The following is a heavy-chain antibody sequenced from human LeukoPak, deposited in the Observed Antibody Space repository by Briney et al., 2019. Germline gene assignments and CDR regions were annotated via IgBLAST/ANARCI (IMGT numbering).Heavy chain of an antibody. CDR3: ARQIIAAASP. CDR2: IYYSGST. D-gene: IGHD6-13*01. CDR1: GGSISSSSYY. Sequence: PSETLSLTCTVSGGSISSSSYYWGWIRQPPGKGLEWIGSIYYSGSTYYNPSLKGRVTISVDTSKNQFSLKLSSVTAADTAEYYCARQIIAAASPWGQGTLVTVSS. V-gene: IGHV4-39*01. J-gene: IGHJ5*02.